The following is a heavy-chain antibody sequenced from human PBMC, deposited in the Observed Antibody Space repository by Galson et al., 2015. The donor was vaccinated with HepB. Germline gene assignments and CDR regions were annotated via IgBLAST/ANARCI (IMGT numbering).Heavy chain of an antibody. Sequence: SLRLSCAASGFTVSSNYMSWVRQAPGNGLEWVSVIYSGGSTYYADSVKGRFTISRDNSKNTLYLQMNSLRAEDTAVYYCAREGGGVVTPHYFDYWGQGTLVTVSS. CDR3: AREGGGVVTPHYFDY. D-gene: IGHD4-23*01. V-gene: IGHV3-66*02. J-gene: IGHJ4*02. CDR2: IYSGGST. CDR1: GFTVSSNY.